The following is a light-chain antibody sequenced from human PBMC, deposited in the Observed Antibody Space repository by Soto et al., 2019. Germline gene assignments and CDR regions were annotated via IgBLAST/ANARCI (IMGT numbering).Light chain of an antibody. CDR1: QSLLDSDGYKY. CDR2: MGS. V-gene: IGKV2-28*01. J-gene: IGKJ2*01. Sequence: DIVMTQFPISLPVSPGEPASISCRSSQSLLDSDGYKYLDWYLQKPGQSPQLLIYMGSNRATGVPDRFSGSGSGTDFTLKISRVEAEDVGVYYCMQALQTGYTFGQGTRLEIK. CDR3: MQALQTGYT.